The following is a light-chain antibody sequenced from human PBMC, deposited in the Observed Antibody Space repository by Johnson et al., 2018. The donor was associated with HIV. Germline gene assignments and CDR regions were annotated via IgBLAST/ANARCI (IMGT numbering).Light chain of an antibody. Sequence: SFFTHPPSFSSSPFPTLTISFSLIISHIFIHYLSWYQQFPGTAPKLLIYENDKRPSGIPDRFSGSKSGTSATLGITGLQTGDEADYYCGTWDSSLVGVFVTGTKGTGL. CDR2: END. V-gene: IGLV1-51*02. CDR3: GTWDSSLVGV. CDR1: ISHIFIHY. J-gene: IGLJ1*01.